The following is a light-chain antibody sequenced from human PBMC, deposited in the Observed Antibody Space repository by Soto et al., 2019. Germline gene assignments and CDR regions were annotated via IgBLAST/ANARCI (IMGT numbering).Light chain of an antibody. CDR2: GAS. CDR1: QSVSSN. CDR3: QQYNNWPWT. Sequence: DIVMTQSPAPLSVSPGERATLSCRASQSVSSNLAWYQQKPGQAPRLIIYGASTRATGIPARFIGSWSGTECTLTISRLQSEDVAVYYCQQYNNWPWTLGQGTKVDI. J-gene: IGKJ1*01. V-gene: IGKV3-15*01.